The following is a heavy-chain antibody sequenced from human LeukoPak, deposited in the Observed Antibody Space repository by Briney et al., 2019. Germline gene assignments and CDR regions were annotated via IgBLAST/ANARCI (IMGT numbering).Heavy chain of an antibody. J-gene: IGHJ5*02. D-gene: IGHD2-2*01. V-gene: IGHV4-59*01. Sequence: SETLSLTCTVSGGSISSYYWSWIRQPPGKGLEWIGYIYYSGSTNYNPSLKSRVTISVDTSKNQLSLKLSSVTAADTAVYYCARDRGYCSSTSCTKWFDPWGQGTLVTVSS. CDR3: ARDRGYCSSTSCTKWFDP. CDR2: IYYSGST. CDR1: GGSISSYY.